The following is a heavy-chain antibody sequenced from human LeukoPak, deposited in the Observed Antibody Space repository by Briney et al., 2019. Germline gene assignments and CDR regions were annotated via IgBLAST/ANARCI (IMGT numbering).Heavy chain of an antibody. J-gene: IGHJ6*03. V-gene: IGHV3-23*01. D-gene: IGHD3-3*01. Sequence: GGSLRLSCAASGFAFSNFAMSWVRQAPGKGLEWVSAMSGSGYYTYYVESVKGRFTISRDDSKNTLYLHMNSLRADDTAVYYCAKMEGQRLYDYCMDVWGRGTTVTVSS. CDR3: AKMEGQRLYDYCMDV. CDR1: GFAFSNFA. CDR2: MSGSGYYT.